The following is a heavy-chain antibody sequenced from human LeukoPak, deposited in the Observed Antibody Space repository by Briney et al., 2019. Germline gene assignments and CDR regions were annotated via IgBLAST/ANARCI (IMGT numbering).Heavy chain of an antibody. V-gene: IGHV3-21*01. D-gene: IGHD3-22*01. CDR1: GFTFSSYS. CDR3: ARENLPPYYYDSSGYPDY. J-gene: IGHJ4*02. Sequence: PGGSLRLSCAASGFTFSSYSMNCVREAPGKGLEWVSSISRSSSYIYYADSVKGRFTISRDNAKNSLYLQMNSLRAEDTAVYYCARENLPPYYYDSSGYPDYWGQGTLVTVSS. CDR2: ISRSSSYI.